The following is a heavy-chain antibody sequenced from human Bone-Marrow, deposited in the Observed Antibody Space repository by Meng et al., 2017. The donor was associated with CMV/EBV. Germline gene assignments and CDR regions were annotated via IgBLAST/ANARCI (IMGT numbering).Heavy chain of an antibody. CDR3: ARTQYNWNDVALSNFDY. CDR2: INWNGGST. D-gene: IGHD1-20*01. J-gene: IGHJ4*02. CDR1: GFTFDDYG. Sequence: GGSLRLSCAASGFTFDDYGMSWVRQAPGKGLEWVSGINWNGGSTGYADSVKGRFTISRDNAKNFLYLQMNSLRAEDTALYYCARTQYNWNDVALSNFDYWGQGTLVTVSS. V-gene: IGHV3-20*04.